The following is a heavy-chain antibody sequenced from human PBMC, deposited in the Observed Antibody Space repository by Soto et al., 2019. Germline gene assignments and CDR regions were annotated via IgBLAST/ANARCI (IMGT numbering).Heavy chain of an antibody. Sequence: QVQLQQWGAGLLKPSETLSLTCAVYGGSFSGYYWSWIRQPPGKGLEWIGEINHSGSTNYNPSLKGRVTISVDTSKNQFSLKLSSVTAADTAVYYCARAHTDIVVVPAAIANWFDPWGQGTLVTVSS. CDR1: GGSFSGYY. V-gene: IGHV4-34*01. D-gene: IGHD2-2*02. CDR3: ARAHTDIVVVPAAIANWFDP. CDR2: INHSGST. J-gene: IGHJ5*02.